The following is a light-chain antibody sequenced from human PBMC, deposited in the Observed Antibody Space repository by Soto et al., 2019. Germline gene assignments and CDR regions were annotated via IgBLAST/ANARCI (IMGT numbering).Light chain of an antibody. CDR2: EVS. V-gene: IGLV2-14*01. CDR1: SSDVGGYNY. CDR3: SSYTTSTTWV. J-gene: IGLJ3*02. Sequence: QSVLTQPPSASGSPGQSVTISCTGTSSDVGGYNYVSWYQHHPGKAPKLMIYEVSNRPSGVSNRFSGSKSGNTASLTISGLQAEDEADYYCSSYTTSTTWVFGGGTQLTVL.